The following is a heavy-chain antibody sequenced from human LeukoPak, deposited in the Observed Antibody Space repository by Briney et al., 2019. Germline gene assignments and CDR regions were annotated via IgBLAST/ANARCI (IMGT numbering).Heavy chain of an antibody. J-gene: IGHJ4*02. Sequence: SETLSLTCTVSGGSISSYYWSWIRQPPGKGLEWIGYIYYSGSINYNPSLKSRVTISVDTSKNQFSLKLSSVTAADTAVYYCARFRGYSYALDYWGQGTLVTVSS. CDR3: ARFRGYSYALDY. CDR2: IYYSGSI. D-gene: IGHD5-18*01. CDR1: GGSISSYY. V-gene: IGHV4-59*01.